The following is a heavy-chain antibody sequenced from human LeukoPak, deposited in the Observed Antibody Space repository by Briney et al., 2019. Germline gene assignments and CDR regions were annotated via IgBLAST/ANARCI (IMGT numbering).Heavy chain of an antibody. V-gene: IGHV4-39*02. D-gene: IGHD5-18*01. CDR2: IYYSGST. J-gene: IGHJ5*01. Sequence: SETLPLTCTVYGGSVSSSNYYWGWIRQPPGKRLEWIGSIYYSGSTYYNPSLKSRVTISVDTSKNYFSLKMSSVTAADTAVYYCARYSYGGEDWFDSWGPGNPGHRLL. CDR3: ARYSYGGEDWFDS. CDR1: GGSVSSSNYY.